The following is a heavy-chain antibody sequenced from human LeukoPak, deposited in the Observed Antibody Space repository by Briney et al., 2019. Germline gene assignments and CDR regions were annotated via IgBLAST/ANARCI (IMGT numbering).Heavy chain of an antibody. CDR1: GFTFSSYG. J-gene: IGHJ4*02. CDR3: ARGGDWGSYFDY. D-gene: IGHD7-27*01. Sequence: PGGPLRLSCAASGFTFSSYGMHWVRRAPGRGLVWVSRIHSDGSTIYSDSVKGRFTISRDNAKNTVYLQMNSLRAEDTAVYYCARGGDWGSYFDYWGQGTLVTPSS. V-gene: IGHV3-74*01. CDR2: IHSDGST.